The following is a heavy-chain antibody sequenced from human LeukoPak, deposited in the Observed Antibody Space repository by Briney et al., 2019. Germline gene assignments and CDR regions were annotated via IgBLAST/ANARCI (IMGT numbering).Heavy chain of an antibody. D-gene: IGHD6-13*01. Sequence: GGSLRLSCAASGFTFSSYWMSWVRQAPGKGLEWVANIKQDGSEKYYVDSVKGRFTISRDNAENSLYLQMNSLRAEDTAVYYCASGAGYSSSWYFDYWGQGTLVTVSS. CDR3: ASGAGYSSSWYFDY. CDR1: GFTFSSYW. J-gene: IGHJ4*02. CDR2: IKQDGSEK. V-gene: IGHV3-7*01.